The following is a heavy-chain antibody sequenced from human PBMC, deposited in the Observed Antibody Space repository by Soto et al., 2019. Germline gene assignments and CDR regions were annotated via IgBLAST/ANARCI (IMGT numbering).Heavy chain of an antibody. D-gene: IGHD2-2*01. J-gene: IGHJ4*02. CDR1: GFTFSSYS. CDR2: ISSSSSYI. V-gene: IGHV3-21*01. CDR3: AKQDYIVVVPADSMDFDY. Sequence: PGGSLRLSCAASGFTFSSYSMNWVRQAPGKGLEWVSSISSSSSYIYYADSVKGRFTTSRDNSKNSLYLQMNSLMAEDTAVYYCAKQDYIVVVPADSMDFDYWGQGTLVTVSS.